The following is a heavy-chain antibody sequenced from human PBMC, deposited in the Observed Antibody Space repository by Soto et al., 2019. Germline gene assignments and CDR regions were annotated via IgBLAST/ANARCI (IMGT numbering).Heavy chain of an antibody. CDR3: ARRYSSAFDI. V-gene: IGHV4-59*08. CDR1: GGSISRYY. D-gene: IGHD6-13*01. Sequence: SETLSLTSTFSGGSISRYYWSWIRQPPGKGLEWIGYIYYSGSTNYNPSLKSRVTISVDTSKNQFSLKLSSVTAADTAVYYCARRYSSAFDISGQGTMVT. CDR2: IYYSGST. J-gene: IGHJ3*02.